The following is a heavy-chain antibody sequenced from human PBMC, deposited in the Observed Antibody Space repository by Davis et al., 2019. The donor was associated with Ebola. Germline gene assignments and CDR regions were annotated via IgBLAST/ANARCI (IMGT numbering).Heavy chain of an antibody. CDR1: ASSFRGYY. V-gene: IGHV4-38-2*01. CDR3: ARRTRSAMSTIFHDAFDI. CDR2: IYYSGST. Sequence: SETLSLTCAVSASSFRGYYWSWIRQPPGKGLEWIGSIYYSGSTYYNPSLKSRVTISVDTSKNQFSLTLSSVTAADTAVYYCARRTRSAMSTIFHDAFDIWGQGTMVTVSS. D-gene: IGHD5-24*01. J-gene: IGHJ3*02.